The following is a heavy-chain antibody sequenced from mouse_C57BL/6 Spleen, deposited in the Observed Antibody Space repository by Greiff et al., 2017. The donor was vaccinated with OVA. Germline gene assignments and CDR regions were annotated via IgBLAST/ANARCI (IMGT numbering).Heavy chain of an antibody. CDR2: INYDGSST. D-gene: IGHD1-3*01. V-gene: IGHV5-16*01. Sequence: EVQRVESEGGLVQPGSSMKLSCTASGFTFSDYYMAWVRQVPEKGLEWVANINYDGSSTYYLDSLKSRFIISRDNAKNILYLQMSSLKSEDTATYYCARGAHYYAMDYWGQGTSVTVSS. CDR3: ARGAHYYAMDY. J-gene: IGHJ4*01. CDR1: GFTFSDYY.